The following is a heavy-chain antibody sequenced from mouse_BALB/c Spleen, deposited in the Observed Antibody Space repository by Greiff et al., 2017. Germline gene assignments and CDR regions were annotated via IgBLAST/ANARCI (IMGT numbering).Heavy chain of an antibody. J-gene: IGHJ4*01. V-gene: IGHV6-6*02. Sequence: EVQRVESGGGLVQPGGSMKLSCVASGFTFSNYWMNWVRQSPEKGLEWVAEIRLKSNNYATHYAESVKGRFTISRDDSKSSVYLQMNNLRAEDTGIYYCTRRYGNYPYAMDYWGQGTSVTVSS. CDR3: TRRYGNYPYAMDY. CDR2: IRLKSNNYAT. CDR1: GFTFSNYW. D-gene: IGHD2-1*01.